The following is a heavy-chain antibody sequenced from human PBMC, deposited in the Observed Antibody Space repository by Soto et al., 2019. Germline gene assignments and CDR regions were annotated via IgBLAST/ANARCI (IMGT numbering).Heavy chain of an antibody. CDR2: ISSSSSTI. D-gene: IGHD2-15*01. CDR1: GFTFSSYS. V-gene: IGHV3-48*02. J-gene: IGHJ6*02. Sequence: EVQLVESGGGLVQPGGSLRLSCAASGFTFSSYSMNWVRQAPGKGLEWVSYISSSSSTIYYADSVKGRFTISRDNAKNSLYLQMNSLRDEDTAVYYCAREMRSVVYYYYGMDVWGQGTTVTVSS. CDR3: AREMRSVVYYYYGMDV.